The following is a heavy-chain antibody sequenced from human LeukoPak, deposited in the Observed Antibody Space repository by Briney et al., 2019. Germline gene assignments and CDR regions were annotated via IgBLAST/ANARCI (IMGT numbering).Heavy chain of an antibody. CDR3: ARHEVTDYDFWSGYLRDDAFGI. CDR2: IYYSGST. Sequence: PSETLSLTCTVSGGSISSYYWSWIRQPPGKGLEWIGYIYYSGSTNYNPSLKSRVTISVDTSKNQFSLKLSSVTAADTAVYYCARHEVTDYDFWSGYLRDDAFGIWGQGTMVTVSS. D-gene: IGHD3-3*01. CDR1: GGSISSYY. J-gene: IGHJ3*02. V-gene: IGHV4-59*08.